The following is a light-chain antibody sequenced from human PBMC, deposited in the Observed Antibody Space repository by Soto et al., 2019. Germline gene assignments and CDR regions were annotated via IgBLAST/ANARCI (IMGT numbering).Light chain of an antibody. CDR3: SSYTSSSTWL. CDR2: EVS. Sequence: QSALTQPASVSGSPGQSITISCTGTSSDVGAYNYVSWYQQHPGKAPKLMIYEVSNRPSGVSNRFSGSKSDNTASLTISGLQAGDEADYYCSSYTSSSTWLFGGGTKLTVL. V-gene: IGLV2-14*03. CDR1: SSDVGAYNY. J-gene: IGLJ3*02.